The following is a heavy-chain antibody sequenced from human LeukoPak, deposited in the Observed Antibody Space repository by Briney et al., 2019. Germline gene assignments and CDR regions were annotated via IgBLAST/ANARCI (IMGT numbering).Heavy chain of an antibody. J-gene: IGHJ4*02. D-gene: IGHD1-26*01. CDR3: ARDHKWAFDY. CDR2: IGLGSGFV. V-gene: IGHV3-48*04. Sequence: HPGGSLRLSCATSGFTFSDYSMNWVRQAPGMGLEWISYIGLGSGFVSYSDSVKGRFPISRDTARNSVDLQMNSLRADDTAVYYCARDHKWAFDYWGQGTLVTVSS. CDR1: GFTFSDYS.